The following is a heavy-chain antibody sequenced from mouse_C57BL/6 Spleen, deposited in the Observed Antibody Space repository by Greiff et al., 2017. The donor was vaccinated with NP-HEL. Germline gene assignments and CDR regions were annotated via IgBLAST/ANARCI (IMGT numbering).Heavy chain of an antibody. D-gene: IGHD2-5*01. CDR2: IDPENGDT. V-gene: IGHV14-4*01. CDR1: GFNIKDDY. CDR3: TTLSYYSNFDY. Sequence: EVKLQESGAELVRPGASVKLSCTASGFNIKDDYMHWVKQRPEQGLEWIGWIDPENGDTEYASKFQGKATITADTSSNTAYLQLSSLTSEDTAVYYCTTLSYYSNFDYWGQGTTLTVSS. J-gene: IGHJ2*01.